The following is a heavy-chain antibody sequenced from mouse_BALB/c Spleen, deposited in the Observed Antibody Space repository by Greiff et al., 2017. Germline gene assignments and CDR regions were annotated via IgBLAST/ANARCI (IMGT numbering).Heavy chain of an antibody. CDR1: GYTFTSYW. V-gene: IGHV1S81*02. CDR3: ARYGYDDYFDY. J-gene: IGHJ2*01. Sequence: QVQLQQPGAELVKPGASVKLSCKASGYTFTSYWMHWVKQRPGQGLEWIGEINPSNGRTNYNEKFKSKATLTVDKSSSTAYMQLSSLTSEDSAVYYCARYGYDDYFDYWGQGTTLTVSS. CDR2: INPSNGRT. D-gene: IGHD2-2*01.